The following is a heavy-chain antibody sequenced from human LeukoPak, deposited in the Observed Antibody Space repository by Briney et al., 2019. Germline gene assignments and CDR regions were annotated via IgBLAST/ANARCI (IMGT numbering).Heavy chain of an antibody. CDR3: ARGRIQLWFG. D-gene: IGHD5-18*01. CDR1: GGSISSSSYY. J-gene: IGHJ4*02. Sequence: PSETLSLTCTVSGGSISSSSYYWGWIRQPPGKGLEWIGSIYYSGSTYYNPSLKSRVTISVDTSKNQFSLKLSSVTAADTAVYYCARGRIQLWFGGGQGTLVTVSS. V-gene: IGHV4-39*01. CDR2: IYYSGST.